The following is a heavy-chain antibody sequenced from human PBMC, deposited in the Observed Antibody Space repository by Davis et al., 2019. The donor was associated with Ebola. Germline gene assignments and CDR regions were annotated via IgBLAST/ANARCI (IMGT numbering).Heavy chain of an antibody. CDR2: INHSGST. D-gene: IGHD1-1*01. CDR1: GGSFSGYY. V-gene: IGHV4-34*01. J-gene: IGHJ6*03. CDR3: AGGRQSYYYYYMDV. Sequence: MPSETLSLTCAVYGGSFSGYYWSWIRQPPGKGLEWIGEINHSGSTNYNPSLKSRVTISVDTSKNQFSLKLTSVTAADTAVYYRAGGRQSYYYYYMDVWGKGTTVTVSS.